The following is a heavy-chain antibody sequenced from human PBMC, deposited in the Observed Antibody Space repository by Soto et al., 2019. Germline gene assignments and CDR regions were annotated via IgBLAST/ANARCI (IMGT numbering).Heavy chain of an antibody. D-gene: IGHD2-15*01. V-gene: IGHV4-39*01. CDR1: GGSISSSSYY. Sequence: SETLSLTCTVSGGSISSSSYYWGWIRQPPGKGLEWIGSIYYSGSTYYNPSLKSRATISVDTSKNQFSLKLSSVTAADTAVYYCARLPYCSGGSCYTYYFDYWGQGTLVTVSS. CDR3: ARLPYCSGGSCYTYYFDY. CDR2: IYYSGST. J-gene: IGHJ4*02.